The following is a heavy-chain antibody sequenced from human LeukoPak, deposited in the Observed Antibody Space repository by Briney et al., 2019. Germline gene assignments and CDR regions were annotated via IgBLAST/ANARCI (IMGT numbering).Heavy chain of an antibody. CDR2: IYYSGST. J-gene: IGHJ5*02. Sequence: SETLSLTCTVSGGSISSYYWSWIRQPPGKGLEWIGYIYYSGSTYYNPSLKSRVTISVDTSKNQFSLKLSSVTAADTAVYYCARTPFGWFDPWGQGTLVTVSS. CDR1: GGSISSYY. CDR3: ARTPFGWFDP. D-gene: IGHD3-16*01. V-gene: IGHV4-59*04.